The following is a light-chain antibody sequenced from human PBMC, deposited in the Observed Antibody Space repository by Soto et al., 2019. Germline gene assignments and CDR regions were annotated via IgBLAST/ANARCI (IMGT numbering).Light chain of an antibody. CDR1: QSVSIN. CDR3: QHYNNWPPWT. CDR2: GAS. J-gene: IGKJ1*01. Sequence: EVVMTQSPATLSVSPGERATLSCRASQSVSINLAWYQQKPGQAPRLLIYGASTRATGIPARFSGSGSGTVFPLTISSLQSEDFAVYYCQHYNNWPPWTFGQGTKVEIK. V-gene: IGKV3-15*01.